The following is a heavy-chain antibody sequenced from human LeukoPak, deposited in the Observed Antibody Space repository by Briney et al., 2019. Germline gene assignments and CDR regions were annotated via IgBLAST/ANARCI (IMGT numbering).Heavy chain of an antibody. V-gene: IGHV5-51*01. CDR3: ARRGEYYDSSGYYRYFDH. D-gene: IGHD3-22*01. CDR2: IYPGDSDT. Sequence: GESLKISCKGSGYSFTSYWIGWVRQMPGKGLEWMGIIYPGDSDTRYSPSFQGQVTISADKSISTAYLQWSSLKASDTAMYYCARRGEYYDSSGYYRYFDHWGQGTLVTVSS. CDR1: GYSFTSYW. J-gene: IGHJ4*02.